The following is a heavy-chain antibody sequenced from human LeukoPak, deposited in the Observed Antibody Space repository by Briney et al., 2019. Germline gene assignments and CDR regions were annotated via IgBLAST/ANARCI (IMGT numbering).Heavy chain of an antibody. Sequence: GESLKISCKGSGYSFTSYWIGWVRQLPGKGLEYMGIIHPGDSDTRYSPSFQGQVTISVDRSSSTAYIQWSRLKASDTAMYYCATHPGGLQSGFDNWGQGTLVTVSS. V-gene: IGHV5-51*01. J-gene: IGHJ4*02. CDR2: IHPGDSDT. D-gene: IGHD5-24*01. CDR1: GYSFTSYW. CDR3: ATHPGGLQSGFDN.